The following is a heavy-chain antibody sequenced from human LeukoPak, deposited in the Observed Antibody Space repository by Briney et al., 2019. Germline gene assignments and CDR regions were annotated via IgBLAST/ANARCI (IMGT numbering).Heavy chain of an antibody. CDR1: GLTVSSNY. Sequence: GGSLRLSCAASGLTVSSNYMSWVRQAPGKGPEWVSVIYSGGSTYYADSVKDRFTISRDNSKNTLYLQMNSLRAEDTAVYYCARRGAHCTNGVCHPLYYFDYWGQGTLVTVSS. D-gene: IGHD2-8*01. V-gene: IGHV3-53*01. J-gene: IGHJ4*02. CDR2: IYSGGST. CDR3: ARRGAHCTNGVCHPLYYFDY.